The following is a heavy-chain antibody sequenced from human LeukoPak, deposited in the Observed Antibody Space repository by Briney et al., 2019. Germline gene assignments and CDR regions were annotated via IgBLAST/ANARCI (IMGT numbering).Heavy chain of an antibody. J-gene: IGHJ4*02. CDR1: GGSISSSGYY. CDR3: ARVSSASGWYSVGY. CDR2: IYYSGST. V-gene: IGHV4-39*07. Sequence: SETLSLTCTVSGGSISSSGYYWGWIRQPPGKGLEWIGSIYYSGSTYYNPSLKSRVTISLDTSKNQFSLKLSSVTAADTAVYYCARVSSASGWYSVGYWGQGTLVTVSS. D-gene: IGHD6-19*01.